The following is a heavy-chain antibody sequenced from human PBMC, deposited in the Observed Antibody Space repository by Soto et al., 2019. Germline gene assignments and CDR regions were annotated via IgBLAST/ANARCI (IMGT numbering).Heavy chain of an antibody. CDR2: ISTYNGNT. CDR1: GYTFTSYG. D-gene: IGHD1-26*01. V-gene: IGHV1-18*01. CDR3: ARGGQWDFLSDY. Sequence: ASVQVSCKASGYTFTSYGVSWVRQAPGQGLEWMGWISTYNGNTHYEQKLQGRVTLTTDTSTSTAYMELRSLRSDDTAVYFCARGGQWDFLSDYWGQGTLVTVSS. J-gene: IGHJ4*02.